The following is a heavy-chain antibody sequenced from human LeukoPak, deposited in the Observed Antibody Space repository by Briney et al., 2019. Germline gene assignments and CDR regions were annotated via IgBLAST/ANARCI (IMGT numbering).Heavy chain of an antibody. CDR3: ATFPGYCSGGSCYGDPDY. CDR1: GFTFSSDS. Sequence: GGSLRLSCAASGFTFSSDSMNWVRQAPGKGLEWVSYISISSSPISYVDSVKGQFTISSDNAKNSLYLQMNSLRDEDTAVYYCATFPGYCSGGSCYGDPDYWGQGTLVTVSS. D-gene: IGHD2-15*01. CDR2: ISISSSPI. V-gene: IGHV3-48*02. J-gene: IGHJ4*02.